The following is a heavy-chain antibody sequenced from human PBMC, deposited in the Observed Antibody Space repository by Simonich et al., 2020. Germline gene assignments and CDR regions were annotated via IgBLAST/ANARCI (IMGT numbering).Heavy chain of an antibody. J-gene: IGHJ4*02. CDR2: INQSGST. CDR1: GGSFSGYY. V-gene: IGHV4-34*01. CDR3: AGHLQLGPFDY. D-gene: IGHD1-1*01. Sequence: QVQLQQWGAGLLKPSETLSLTCAVYGGSFSGYYWSWIRQPPGKGLEWIGEINQSGSTNYNPSLKSRVTISVDTSKNQFSLKLSSVTAADTAVYYCAGHLQLGPFDYWGQGTLVTVSS.